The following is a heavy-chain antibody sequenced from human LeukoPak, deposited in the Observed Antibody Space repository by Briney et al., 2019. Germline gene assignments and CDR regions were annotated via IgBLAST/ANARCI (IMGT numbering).Heavy chain of an antibody. D-gene: IGHD3-3*01. J-gene: IGHJ6*03. V-gene: IGHV4-34*01. CDR1: GGSFSGYY. Sequence: SETLSLTCAVYGGSFSGYYWSWIRQPPGKGLEWIGEINHSGSTNYNPSLKSRVTISVDTSKNQFSLKLSSVTAADTAVYYCAREPQQFLGWLFDASPDYYYYMDVWGKGTTVTVSS. CDR2: INHSGST. CDR3: AREPQQFLGWLFDASPDYYYYMDV.